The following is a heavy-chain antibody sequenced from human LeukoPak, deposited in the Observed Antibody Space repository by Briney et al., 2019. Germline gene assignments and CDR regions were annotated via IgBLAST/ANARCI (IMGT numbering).Heavy chain of an antibody. J-gene: IGHJ6*02. CDR1: GFTFSSYG. Sequence: GGSLRLSCAASGFTFSSYGMHWVRQAPGKGLEWVAVISYDGSNKYYADSVKGRFTISRDNSKNTLYLQMNSLRAEDTAVYYCAKDLLVVVPAAMPIYYYYGMHVWGQGTTVTVSS. V-gene: IGHV3-30*18. CDR3: AKDLLVVVPAAMPIYYYYGMHV. CDR2: ISYDGSNK. D-gene: IGHD2-2*01.